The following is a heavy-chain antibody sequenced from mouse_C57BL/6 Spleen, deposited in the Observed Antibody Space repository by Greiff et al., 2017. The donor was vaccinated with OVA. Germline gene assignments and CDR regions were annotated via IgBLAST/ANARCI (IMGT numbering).Heavy chain of an antibody. D-gene: IGHD2-1*01. CDR1: GFNIKDDY. J-gene: IGHJ3*01. Sequence: EVQVVESGAELVRPGASVKLSCTASGFNIKDDYMHWVKQRPEQGLEWIGWIDPENGDTEYASKFQGKATITADTSSNTAYLQLSSLTSEDTAVYYCTGGNYAAYWGQGTLVTVSA. CDR3: TGGNYAAY. CDR2: IDPENGDT. V-gene: IGHV14-4*01.